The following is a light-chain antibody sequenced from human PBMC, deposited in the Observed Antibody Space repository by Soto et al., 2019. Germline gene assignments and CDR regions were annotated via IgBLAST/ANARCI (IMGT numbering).Light chain of an antibody. CDR3: SSYTSSRTVV. J-gene: IGLJ2*01. V-gene: IGLV2-14*01. CDR1: SSDVGGYNY. Sequence: QSVLTQPASVSGSPGQSITISCTGTSSDVGGYNYVSWYQQHPGKAPKLMMYDVSNRHSGVSNRFSGSKSGNTASLTISGLQAEDEADYYCSSYTSSRTVVFGGGTKLTVL. CDR2: DVS.